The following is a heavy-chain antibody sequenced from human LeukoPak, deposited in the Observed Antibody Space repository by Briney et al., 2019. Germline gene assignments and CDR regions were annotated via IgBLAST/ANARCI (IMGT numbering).Heavy chain of an antibody. Sequence: PSETLSLTCTVSGGSISSYYWSWIRQPPGKGLEWIGYIYYSGSTNYNPSLKSRVTISVDTSKNQFSLKLSSVTAADTAVYYCGSIRVLAAAGYYFDYWGQGTLVTVSS. CDR3: GSIRVLAAAGYYFDY. J-gene: IGHJ4*02. CDR2: IYYSGST. D-gene: IGHD6-13*01. V-gene: IGHV4-59*01. CDR1: GGSISSYY.